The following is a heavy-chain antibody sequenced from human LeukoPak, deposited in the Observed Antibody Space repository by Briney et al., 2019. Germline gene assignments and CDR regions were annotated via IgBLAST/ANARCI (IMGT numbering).Heavy chain of an antibody. CDR3: ARNDPDSSED. J-gene: IGHJ4*02. D-gene: IGHD3-22*01. Sequence: GGSLRLSCAASGFTFNSYWMSWVRQAPGKGLEWVAVISADGNNEHYADSAKGRFTLSRDNAKSTAYLQMNSLRSEDTAVHYCARNDPDSSEDWGQGTLVTVSS. V-gene: IGHV3-30-3*01. CDR1: GFTFNSYW. CDR2: ISADGNNE.